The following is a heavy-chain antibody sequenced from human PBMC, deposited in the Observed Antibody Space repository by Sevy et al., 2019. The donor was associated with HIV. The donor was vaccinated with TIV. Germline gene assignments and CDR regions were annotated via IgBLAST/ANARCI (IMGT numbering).Heavy chain of an antibody. D-gene: IGHD2-15*01. CDR3: ALAYCSGGSCYSLAY. J-gene: IGHJ4*02. CDR2: ISADNGDT. CDR1: GYTFTSYR. V-gene: IGHV1-18*01. Sequence: ASVKVSCKTSGYTFTSYRITWVRQAPGQGLEWMGWISADNGDTNSVQKLQGRVTMISETSTSTAYMVLRSLRSDDTAIYYCALAYCSGGSCYSLAYWGQGTLVTVSS.